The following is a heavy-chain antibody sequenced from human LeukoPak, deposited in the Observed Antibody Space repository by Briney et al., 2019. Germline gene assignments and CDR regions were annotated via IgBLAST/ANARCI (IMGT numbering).Heavy chain of an antibody. J-gene: IGHJ4*02. V-gene: IGHV4-34*01. D-gene: IGHD2-15*01. CDR2: INHSGST. CDR3: ARGLSAIVY. Sequence: SETLSLTCAVYGGSFSGYYWSWIRQPPGKGLEWIGEINHSGSTNYNPSLKSRVTISVDTSKNQFSLKLSSVTAADTAVYYCARGLSAIVYWGQGTLVTVSS. CDR1: GGSFSGYY.